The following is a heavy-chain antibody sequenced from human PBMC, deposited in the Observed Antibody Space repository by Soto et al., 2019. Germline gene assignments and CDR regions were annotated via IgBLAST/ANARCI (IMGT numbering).Heavy chain of an antibody. CDR2: INPNTGGT. Sequence: QVQLVQSGAAVTKPGASVKVSCKAFGYTFTDYYIHWVRQAPGQGPEYMAWINPNTGGTNYAPRFQGWVTVTRYTSISTAYMELKGLKSDDMSVYYGAGGAELDYSHTRFDSWGQGTLVTVSS. J-gene: IGHJ4*02. D-gene: IGHD2-15*01. CDR3: AGGAELDYSHTRFDS. CDR1: GYTFTDYY. V-gene: IGHV1-2*04.